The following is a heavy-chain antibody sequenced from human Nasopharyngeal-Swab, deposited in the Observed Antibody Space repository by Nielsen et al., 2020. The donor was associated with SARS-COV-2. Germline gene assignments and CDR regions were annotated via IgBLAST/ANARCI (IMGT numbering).Heavy chain of an antibody. Sequence: SETLSLTCTVSGGSISSRSSYWGWIRQPPGKGLEWIGSTYYSGSTYYTASLKSRVTISVDTSKNQFSLKLSSVTAADTAVYYCARVRLTSYDYVWGSYRHPVDYWGQGTLVTVSS. V-gene: IGHV4-39*01. D-gene: IGHD3-16*02. CDR1: GGSISSRSSY. CDR3: ARVRLTSYDYVWGSYRHPVDY. J-gene: IGHJ4*02. CDR2: TYYSGST.